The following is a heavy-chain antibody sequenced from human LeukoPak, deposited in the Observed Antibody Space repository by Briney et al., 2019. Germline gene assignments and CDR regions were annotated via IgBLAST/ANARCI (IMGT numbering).Heavy chain of an antibody. CDR3: ARHAIDSSGYYLDYFDY. CDR1: GGSISSGLYC. V-gene: IGHV4-39*01. CDR2: IHYGGST. J-gene: IGHJ4*02. D-gene: IGHD3-22*01. Sequence: SEPLSLTCTVSGGSISSGLYCWGWFRQPPGKGLEWIGSIHYGGSTSYNPSLKSRVTISIDTSKNQFSLKLSSVTAADTTVYYCARHAIDSSGYYLDYFDYWGQGTLVTVSS.